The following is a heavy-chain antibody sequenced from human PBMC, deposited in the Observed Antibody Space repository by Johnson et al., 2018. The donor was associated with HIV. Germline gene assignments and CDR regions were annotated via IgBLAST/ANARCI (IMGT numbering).Heavy chain of an antibody. D-gene: IGHD4-17*01. CDR3: AKVNGDYKTDAFDI. Sequence: QVQLVESGGGVVQPGGSLRLSCAASGFNFSNYGIHWVRQAPGKGLEWVEFIRYDGRNKYYADSVKGRFTISRDNSKNTLYLQMNSLRAEDTAVYYCAKVNGDYKTDAFDIWGQGTMVTVSS. J-gene: IGHJ3*02. V-gene: IGHV3-30*02. CDR2: IRYDGRNK. CDR1: GFNFSNYG.